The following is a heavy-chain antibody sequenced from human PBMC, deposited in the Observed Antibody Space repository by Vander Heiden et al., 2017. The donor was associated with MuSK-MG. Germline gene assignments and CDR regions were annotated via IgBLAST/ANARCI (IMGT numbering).Heavy chain of an antibody. J-gene: IGHJ3*02. CDR3: ARDLYSSGWYLHDAFDI. CDR2: INAGNGNT. V-gene: IGHV1-3*01. D-gene: IGHD6-19*01. Sequence: QVQLVQSGAEVKKPGASVKVSCKASGYTFTSYARLWVRQAPGQRLEWMGWINAGNGNTKYSQKFQGRVTITRDTSASTAYMELSSLRSEDTAVYYCARDLYSSGWYLHDAFDIWGQGTMVTVSS. CDR1: GYTFTSYA.